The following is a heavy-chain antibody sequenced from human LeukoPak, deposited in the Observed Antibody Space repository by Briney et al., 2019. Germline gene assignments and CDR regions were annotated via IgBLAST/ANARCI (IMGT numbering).Heavy chain of an antibody. CDR2: IIPIFGTA. CDR3: ARDPPDYDFWSGYPLD. D-gene: IGHD3-3*01. J-gene: IGHJ4*02. Sequence: ASVKVSCKASGGTFSSYAISWVRQAPGQGLEWMGGIIPIFGTANYAQKFQGRVTITADESTSTAYMELSSLRSEDTAVYYCARDPPDYDFWSGYPLDWGQGTLVTVSS. CDR1: GGTFSSYA. V-gene: IGHV1-69*13.